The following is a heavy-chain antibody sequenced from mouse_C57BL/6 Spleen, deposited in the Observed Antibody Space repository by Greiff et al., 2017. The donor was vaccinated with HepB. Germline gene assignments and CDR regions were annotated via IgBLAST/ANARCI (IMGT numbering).Heavy chain of an antibody. V-gene: IGHV1-64*01. CDR2: IHPNSGST. Sequence: VQLQQPGAELVKPGASVKLSCKASGYTFTSYWMHWVKQRPGQGLEWIGMIHPNSGSTNYNEKFKSKATLTVDKSSSTAYMQLSSLTSEDSAVYYCARSRPLYYYGSSYDYWGQGTTLTVSS. D-gene: IGHD1-1*01. CDR3: ARSRPLYYYGSSYDY. J-gene: IGHJ2*01. CDR1: GYTFTSYW.